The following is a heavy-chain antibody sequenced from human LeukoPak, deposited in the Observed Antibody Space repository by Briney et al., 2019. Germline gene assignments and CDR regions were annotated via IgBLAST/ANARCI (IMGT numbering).Heavy chain of an antibody. J-gene: IGHJ4*02. CDR3: ARDADILTAYSLDY. CDR1: GFTFSSYS. Sequence: PGVSLRLSCAASGFTFSSYSMNWVRQAPGKGLEWVSSIGSSSPYIYYADSLKGRFIISRDNSKNSLFLQMNSLRAEDTAVYYCARDADILTAYSLDYWGQGTLVTVSS. V-gene: IGHV3-21*01. D-gene: IGHD3-9*01. CDR2: IGSSSPYI.